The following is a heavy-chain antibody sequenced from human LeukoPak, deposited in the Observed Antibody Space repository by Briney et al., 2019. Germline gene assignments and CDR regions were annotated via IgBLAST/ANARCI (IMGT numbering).Heavy chain of an antibody. Sequence: ASVKVSCTASGYTFTSYGISWVRQAPGQGLEWMGWISAYNGNTNYAQKLQGRVTMTTDTSTSTAYMEPRSLRSDDTAVYYCARSEWELRMEYFDYWGQGTLVTVSS. CDR1: GYTFTSYG. D-gene: IGHD1-26*01. CDR2: ISAYNGNT. V-gene: IGHV1-18*01. J-gene: IGHJ4*02. CDR3: ARSEWELRMEYFDY.